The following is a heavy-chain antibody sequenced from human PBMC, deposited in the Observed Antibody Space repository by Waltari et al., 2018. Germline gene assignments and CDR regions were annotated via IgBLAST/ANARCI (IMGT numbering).Heavy chain of an antibody. CDR3: ARGPRSIGYAFDY. J-gene: IGHJ4*02. V-gene: IGHV4-39*07. CDR2: IYYSGST. CDR1: GGSISRSRYY. D-gene: IGHD5-12*01. Sequence: QLQLQESGPGLVKPSETLSLTCPVPGGSISRSRYYWGWIRQPPGKGRGWNGSIYYSGSTYYHPSLKSRVIISVDTSKTQFSLKLSSVTAADTAVYYCARGPRSIGYAFDYWGQGTLVTVSS.